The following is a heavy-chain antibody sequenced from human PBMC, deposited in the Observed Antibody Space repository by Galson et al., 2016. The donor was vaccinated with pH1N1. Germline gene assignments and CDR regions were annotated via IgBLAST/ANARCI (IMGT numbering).Heavy chain of an antibody. Sequence: SLRLSCAASGFTFSHYAMSWVRRAPGKGLEWVSGISGTGRYTYYGDSVKGRFTISRDNSKNTLYLQLNSLRAEDTAVYYSARDRRGDGDYSQDFENWGQGTLVSVSS. CDR1: GFTFSHYA. J-gene: IGHJ4*02. CDR2: ISGTGRYT. D-gene: IGHD4-17*01. CDR3: ARDRRGDGDYSQDFEN. V-gene: IGHV3-23*01.